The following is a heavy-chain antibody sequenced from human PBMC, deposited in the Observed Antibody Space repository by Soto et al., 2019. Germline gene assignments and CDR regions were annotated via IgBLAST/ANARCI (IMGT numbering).Heavy chain of an antibody. CDR2: IYGGGTT. CDR1: GFTISSKY. J-gene: IGHJ4*02. D-gene: IGHD6-19*01. CDR3: VQTTGWPGFDF. V-gene: IGHV3-53*01. Sequence: EVQLAESGGGLIQPGGSLRLSCAASGFTISSKYMTWVRQAPGKGLEWVSVIYGGGTTYYADSVKGRFTISRDNSKNTLYLQVNSLRAEDTAVYHCVQTTGWPGFDFWGQGTLVTVSS.